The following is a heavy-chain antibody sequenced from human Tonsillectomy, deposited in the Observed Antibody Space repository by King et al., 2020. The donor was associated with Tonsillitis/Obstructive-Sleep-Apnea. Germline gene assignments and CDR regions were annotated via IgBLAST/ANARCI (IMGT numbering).Heavy chain of an antibody. CDR1: GYSFTSYW. CDR2: IDPSDYYT. D-gene: IGHD2-2*01. J-gene: IGHJ4*02. CDR3: ASSTDLNFDF. V-gene: IGHV5-10-1*01. Sequence: QLVQSGAEVKKPGDSLRISCKASGYSFTSYWITWVRQMLGKGLEWMGRIDPSDYYTNYSPSFEGHVTISGDKCIGAAYLQWSSPKASDTAMYYCASSTDLNFDFCGQGTLVTVSS.